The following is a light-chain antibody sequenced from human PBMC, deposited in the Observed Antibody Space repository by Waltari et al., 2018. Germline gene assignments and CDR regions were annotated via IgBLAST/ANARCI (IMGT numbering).Light chain of an antibody. CDR1: QSVRGS. J-gene: IGKJ1*01. V-gene: IGKV3-20*01. CDR2: GAS. CDR3: QHYVRLPAT. Sequence: EIVLTQSPGTLPLSPGERATLSCRASQSVRGSVAWYQQKAGQAPRLLIYGASSRATGIPDRFSGSGSGTDFSLTISRLEPEDFAVYYCQHYVRLPATFGQGTKVEIK.